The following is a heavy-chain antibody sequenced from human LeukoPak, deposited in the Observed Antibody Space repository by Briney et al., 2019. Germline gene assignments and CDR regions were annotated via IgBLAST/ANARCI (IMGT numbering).Heavy chain of an antibody. D-gene: IGHD2-15*01. CDR2: INPSGGST. CDR1: GYTFTSYY. CDR3: ARALSGYCSGGSCYGIDDY. J-gene: IGHJ4*02. Sequence: VASVNVSCKASGYTFTSYYMHWVRQAPGQGLEWMGRINPSGGSTSYAQKFQGRVTMTRDTSTSTVYMELSSLRSEDTAVYYCARALSGYCSGGSCYGIDDYWGQGTLVTVSS. V-gene: IGHV1-46*01.